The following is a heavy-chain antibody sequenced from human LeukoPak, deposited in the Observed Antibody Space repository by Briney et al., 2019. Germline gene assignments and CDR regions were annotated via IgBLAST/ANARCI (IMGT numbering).Heavy chain of an antibody. Sequence: PSETLSLTCTVSGGSISSGGYYWSWIRQHPGKGLEWIGYIYYSGSTYYNPSLKSRVTISVDTSKNQFSLKLSSVTAADTAVYYCARDLGDYGDFLIDYWGQGTLVTVSS. CDR2: IYYSGST. D-gene: IGHD4-17*01. V-gene: IGHV4-61*08. CDR3: ARDLGDYGDFLIDY. J-gene: IGHJ4*02. CDR1: GGSISSGGYY.